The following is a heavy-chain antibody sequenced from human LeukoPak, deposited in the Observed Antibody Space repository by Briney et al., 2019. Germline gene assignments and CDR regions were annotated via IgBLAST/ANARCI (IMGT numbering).Heavy chain of an antibody. CDR1: GFTFSSYA. CDR3: ARGLVDYGFDP. V-gene: IGHV4-34*01. CDR2: INHSGST. J-gene: IGHJ5*02. D-gene: IGHD4/OR15-4a*01. Sequence: GSLRLSCAASGFTFSSYAMSWVRQAPGKGLEWIGEINHSGSTNYNPSLKSRVTISVDTSKNQFSLKLSSVTAADTAVYYCARGLVDYGFDPWGQGTLVTVSS.